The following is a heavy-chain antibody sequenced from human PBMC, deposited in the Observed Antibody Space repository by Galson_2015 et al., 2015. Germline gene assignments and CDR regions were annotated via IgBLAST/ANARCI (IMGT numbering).Heavy chain of an antibody. V-gene: IGHV3-30*12. CDR1: GFTFSLYG. J-gene: IGHJ4*02. CDR2: IQSDGNKR. CDR3: ARDGGPATGGLDCHY. D-gene: IGHD2-21*02. Sequence: SLRLSCAASGFTFSLYGMHWVRQAPGKGLEWVAVIQSDGNKRYSTDSVRGRFTISRDNSKNTVSLQMDSLRVEDTAIHYCARDGGPATGGLDCHYWGQGTRVTVSS.